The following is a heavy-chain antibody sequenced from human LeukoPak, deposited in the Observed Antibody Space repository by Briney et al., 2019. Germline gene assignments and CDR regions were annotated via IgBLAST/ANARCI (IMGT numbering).Heavy chain of an antibody. J-gene: IGHJ4*02. CDR1: GGSVSSGSYY. V-gene: IGHV4-61*01. CDR2: IYYSGST. Sequence: PSETLSLTCTVSGGSVSSGSYYWSWIRQPPGKGLEWIGYIYYSGSTNYNPSLKSRVTISVDTSKNQFSLKLSSVTAADTAVYYCARHYSIVVVPAAIFDYWGQGTLVTVSS. CDR3: ARHYSIVVVPAAIFDY. D-gene: IGHD2-2*01.